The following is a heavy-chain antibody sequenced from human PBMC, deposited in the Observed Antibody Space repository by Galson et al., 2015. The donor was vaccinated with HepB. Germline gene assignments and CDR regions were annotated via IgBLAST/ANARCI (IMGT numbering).Heavy chain of an antibody. CDR2: ISYDGSNK. Sequence: LRLSCAASGFTFSSYGMHWVRQAPGKGLEWVAVISYDGSNKYYADSVKGRFTISRDNSKNTLYLQMNSLRAEDTAVYYCAKDRGYSGYGGYFDYWGQGTLVTVSS. CDR1: GFTFSSYG. CDR3: AKDRGYSGYGGYFDY. D-gene: IGHD5-12*01. J-gene: IGHJ4*02. V-gene: IGHV3-30*18.